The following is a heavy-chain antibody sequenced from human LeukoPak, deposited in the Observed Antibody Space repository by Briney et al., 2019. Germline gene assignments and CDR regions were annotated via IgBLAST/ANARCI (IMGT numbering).Heavy chain of an antibody. CDR1: GGSFSGYY. Sequence: SETLSLTCAVYGGSFSGYYWSWIRQPPGKGLEWIGEINHSGSTNYNPSLKSRVTISVDTSKNQFSLKLSSVTAADTAVYYCARGRRTTYYDFWSGPHYWGQGTLVTVSS. V-gene: IGHV4-34*01. CDR2: INHSGST. CDR3: ARGRRTTYYDFWSGPHY. D-gene: IGHD3-3*01. J-gene: IGHJ4*02.